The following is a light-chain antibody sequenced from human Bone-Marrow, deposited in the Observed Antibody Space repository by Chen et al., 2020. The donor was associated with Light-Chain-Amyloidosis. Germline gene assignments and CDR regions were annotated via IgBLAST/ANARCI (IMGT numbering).Light chain of an antibody. CDR1: QNISIY. J-gene: IGKJ2*01. CDR2: AAS. V-gene: IGKV1-39*01. Sequence: DIQTPHPPSSLSVSVGDRVTITCRASQNISIYLNWYQQKPGKAPKRLIYAASTLRSGVPSRFSGSGSGTDLTLTISNLQPEDSATYYCQQSYSIPPNTFGQGIKLEIK. CDR3: QQSYSIPPNT.